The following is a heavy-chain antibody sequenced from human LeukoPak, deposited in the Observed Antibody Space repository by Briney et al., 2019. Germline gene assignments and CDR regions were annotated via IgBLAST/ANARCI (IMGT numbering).Heavy chain of an antibody. D-gene: IGHD5-18*01. Sequence: GGSLRLSCAASGFTFTTYWMHWVRQAPGKGLVWVSHINSGGSITSYADSVKGRFTISRDNAKNTLYLQMNSLRAEDTAVYYCARDAVDTANAVWGQGTTVTVSS. CDR2: INSGGSIT. CDR1: GFTFTTYW. V-gene: IGHV3-74*01. J-gene: IGHJ6*02. CDR3: ARDAVDTANAV.